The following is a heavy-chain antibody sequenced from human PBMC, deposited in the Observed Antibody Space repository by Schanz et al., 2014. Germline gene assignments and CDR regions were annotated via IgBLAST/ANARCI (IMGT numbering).Heavy chain of an antibody. J-gene: IGHJ6*02. V-gene: IGHV3-66*03. D-gene: IGHD3-9*01. CDR1: GFSVSTNY. Sequence: EVQLVESGGGLIQPGGSLRLSCAVSGFSVSTNYMSWVRQAPGKGLEWVSSIYINSGSTNYADSVKGRFIISRDSSKNTLYLQMNSLRREDTAVYYCAKVETYYDILTGYQFAMDVWGQGTTVIVSS. CDR2: IYINSGST. CDR3: AKVETYYDILTGYQFAMDV.